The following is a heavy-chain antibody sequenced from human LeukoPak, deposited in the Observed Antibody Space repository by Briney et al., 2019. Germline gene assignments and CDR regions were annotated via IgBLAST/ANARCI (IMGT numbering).Heavy chain of an antibody. CDR1: GGSFSGYY. D-gene: IGHD4-17*01. Sequence: SETLSLTCAVYGGSFSGYYWSWIRQPPGKGLEWIGEINHSGSTNYNPSLKSRVTISVDTSKNQFSLKLSSVTAADTAVYYCARDLVTVTKGFDIWGQGTMVSVSS. CDR2: INHSGST. J-gene: IGHJ3*02. CDR3: ARDLVTVTKGFDI. V-gene: IGHV4-34*01.